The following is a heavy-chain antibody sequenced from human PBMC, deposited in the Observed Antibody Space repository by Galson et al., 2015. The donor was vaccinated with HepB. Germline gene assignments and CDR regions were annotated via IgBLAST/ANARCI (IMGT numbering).Heavy chain of an antibody. CDR2: INPNSGGT. V-gene: IGHV1-2*04. J-gene: IGHJ4*02. Sequence: VKVSCKASRYTFTGYYLHWVRQAPGQGLEWMGWINPNSGGTNYAQKFQGWVTMTRDTSISTAYMELSRLRSDDTAVYYCARVRYYDSSGYYLPWYYFDYWGQGTLVTVSS. CDR1: RYTFTGYY. D-gene: IGHD3-22*01. CDR3: ARVRYYDSSGYYLPWYYFDY.